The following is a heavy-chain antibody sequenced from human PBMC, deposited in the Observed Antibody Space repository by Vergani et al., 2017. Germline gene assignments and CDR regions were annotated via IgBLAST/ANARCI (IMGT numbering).Heavy chain of an antibody. CDR3: ARTGGNTAMVNGIVD. J-gene: IGHJ4*02. Sequence: QVQLQQWGAGLLKPSETLSLTCAVYGGSFSGYDWSWIRQPPGKGLEWIGEINHSGSTNYNPSLKSRVTISVDTSKNQFSLKLSSVTAADTAVYYCARTGGNTAMVNGIVDWGQGTLVTVSS. CDR1: GGSFSGYD. CDR2: INHSGST. D-gene: IGHD5-18*01. V-gene: IGHV4-34*01.